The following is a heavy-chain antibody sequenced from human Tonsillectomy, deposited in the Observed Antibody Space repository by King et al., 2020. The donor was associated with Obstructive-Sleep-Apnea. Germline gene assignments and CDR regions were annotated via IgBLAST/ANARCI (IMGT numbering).Heavy chain of an antibody. J-gene: IGHJ4*02. V-gene: IGHV3-7*03. CDR2: IKNDGSDK. CDR1: GFTFSDYW. D-gene: IGHD2-8*02. Sequence: VQLVESGGDLVQPGGSLRLSCAASGFTFSDYWMTWIRQVPGKGLEWVALIKNDGSDKAYVDSVKGRFAISKDNAKNSLYLQMNNLKAEDTAVYYCATDPHHYSAGGAFGYWGQGTPVTVSS. CDR3: ATDPHHYSAGGAFGY.